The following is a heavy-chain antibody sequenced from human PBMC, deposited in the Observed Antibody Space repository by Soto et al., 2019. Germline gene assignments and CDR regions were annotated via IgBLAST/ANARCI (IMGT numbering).Heavy chain of an antibody. V-gene: IGHV1-69*13. CDR3: ARALRYFDWFGGEYYYYYMDV. CDR1: GGTFSSYA. J-gene: IGHJ6*03. D-gene: IGHD3-9*01. Sequence: GASVKVSCKASGGTFSSYAISWVRQAPGQGLEWMGGIIPIFGTANYAQKFQGRVTITADESTSTAYMELSSLRSEDTAVYYCARALRYFDWFGGEYYYYYMDVWGKGTTVTVSS. CDR2: IIPIFGTA.